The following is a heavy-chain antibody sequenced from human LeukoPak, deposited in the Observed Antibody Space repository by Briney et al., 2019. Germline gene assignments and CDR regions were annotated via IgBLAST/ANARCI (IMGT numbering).Heavy chain of an antibody. Sequence: GASVKVSCKASGYTFTSYGISSVRQAPGQGLEWMRWISAYNGNTNYAQKLQGRVTMTTDTSMSTAYMELRSLRSDDTAVYYCARGCDTMVRGVICWFDPWGQGTLVTVSS. CDR1: GYTFTSYG. V-gene: IGHV1-18*01. CDR3: ARGCDTMVRGVICWFDP. CDR2: ISAYNGNT. J-gene: IGHJ5*02. D-gene: IGHD3-10*01.